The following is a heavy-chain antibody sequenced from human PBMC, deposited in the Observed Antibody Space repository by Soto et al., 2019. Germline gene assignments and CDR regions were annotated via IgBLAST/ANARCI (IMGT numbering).Heavy chain of an antibody. Sequence: GGSLRLSCAASGFTFSSYSMNWVRQAPGKGLEWVSSISSSSSYIYYADSVKGRLTISRDNDKNSLYLQMNSLRAEDTAVYYCTRSRIVGAPMDVWGEGTKVTVSS. CDR3: TRSRIVGAPMDV. V-gene: IGHV3-21*01. D-gene: IGHD1-26*01. CDR1: GFTFSSYS. J-gene: IGHJ6*04. CDR2: ISSSSSYI.